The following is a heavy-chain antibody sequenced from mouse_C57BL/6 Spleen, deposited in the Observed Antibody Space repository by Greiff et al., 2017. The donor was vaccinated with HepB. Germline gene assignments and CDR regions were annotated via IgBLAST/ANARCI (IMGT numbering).Heavy chain of an antibody. Sequence: QVQLQQSGPELVKPGASVKISCKASGYAFSSSWMNWVKQRPGKGLEWIGRIYPGAGDTNYNGKFKGKTTLTADKSSSTAYMQLSSLTSEDSAVYFCSRQGIDYWGQGTTLTVSS. CDR1: GYAFSSSW. CDR3: SRQGIDY. D-gene: IGHD3-3*01. J-gene: IGHJ2*01. V-gene: IGHV1-82*01. CDR2: IYPGAGDT.